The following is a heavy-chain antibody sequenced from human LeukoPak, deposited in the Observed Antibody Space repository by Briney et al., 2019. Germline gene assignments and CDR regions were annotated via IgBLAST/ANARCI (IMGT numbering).Heavy chain of an antibody. V-gene: IGHV3-21*01. CDR1: GFTFSTYT. J-gene: IGHJ4*02. CDR3: ARELTNEGFDY. Sequence: GGSLRLSCAASGFTFSTYTMNWVRQAPGKGLEWVSSISSTTTYIYHADSVKGRFTISRDNAKNSLYLQMNGLRAEDTAAYYCARELTNEGFDYWGQGTLVTVSS. CDR2: ISSTTTYI. D-gene: IGHD1-1*01.